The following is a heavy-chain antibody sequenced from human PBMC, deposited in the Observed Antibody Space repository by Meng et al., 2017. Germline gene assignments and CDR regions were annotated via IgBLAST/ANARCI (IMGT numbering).Heavy chain of an antibody. CDR1: GFTFDDYG. J-gene: IGHJ4*02. Sequence: GAGGGGVRAGGGVGVACAASGFTFDDYGMSWVRQAPGKGLEWVSGINWNGGSTGYADSVKGRFTISRDNAENSLYLQMNSLRAEDTAVYYCARDYGDHLGFDYWGQGTLVTVSS. CDR3: ARDYGDHLGFDY. CDR2: INWNGGST. D-gene: IGHD4-17*01. V-gene: IGHV3-20*04.